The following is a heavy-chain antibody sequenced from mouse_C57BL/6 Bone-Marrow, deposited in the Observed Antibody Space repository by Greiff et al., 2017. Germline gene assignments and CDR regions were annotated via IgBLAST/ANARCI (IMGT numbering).Heavy chain of an antibody. CDR2: IDPEIGDT. CDR3: SSFDGNYFDF. D-gene: IGHD2-3*01. J-gene: IGHJ2*01. Sequence: EVKLQESGAELVRPGASVKLSCTASGFNIKDDYINWVKQRPEQGLEWIGWIDPEIGDTEYASKFQGKATITSDTSSNTAYLQLSSLTSEDTAVYYCSSFDGNYFDFWGQGTPLTVAS. V-gene: IGHV14-4*01. CDR1: GFNIKDDY.